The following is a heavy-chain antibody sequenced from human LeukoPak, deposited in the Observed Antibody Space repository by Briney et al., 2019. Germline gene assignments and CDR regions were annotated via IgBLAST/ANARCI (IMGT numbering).Heavy chain of an antibody. V-gene: IGHV3-74*01. CDR1: GFTCTSYW. CDR2: INSDGSST. J-gene: IGHJ4*02. Sequence: PGGSLRLSCAASGFTCTSYWMHWVRQAPGKGLVWVSRINSDGSSTSYADSVKGRFAISRDNAKNSLYLQMDSLRAEDTAVYYCAAGGSWYYNYWGQGTLVTVSS. D-gene: IGHD6-13*01. CDR3: AAGGSWYYNY.